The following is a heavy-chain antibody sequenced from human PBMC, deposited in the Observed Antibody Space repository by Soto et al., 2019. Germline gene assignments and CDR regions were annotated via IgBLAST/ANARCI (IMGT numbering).Heavy chain of an antibody. CDR3: ARDGVAPYYYYGMDV. Sequence: ASVKVSCKASGYTFTRSGISWVRQAPGQGPEWMGWISSYNGDTNYAQTFQGRVTMTTDTSTSTAYMELRSLRSDDTAVYYCARDGVAPYYYYGMDVWGQWTPVTVSS. CDR2: ISSYNGDT. J-gene: IGHJ6*02. D-gene: IGHD5-12*01. CDR1: GYTFTRSG. V-gene: IGHV1-18*01.